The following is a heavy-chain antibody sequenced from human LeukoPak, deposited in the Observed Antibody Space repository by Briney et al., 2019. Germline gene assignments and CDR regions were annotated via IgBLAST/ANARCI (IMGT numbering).Heavy chain of an antibody. CDR2: MNPNSGNT. V-gene: IGHV1-8*01. CDR3: ARGLVTMVRGVIKGLFGY. Sequence: ASVKVSCKASGYTFTSYDINWVRQATGQGLEWMGWMNPNSGNTGYAQKFQGRVTMTRNASISTAYMELSSLRSEDTAVYYCARGLVTMVRGVIKGLFGYWGQGTLVTVSS. J-gene: IGHJ4*02. CDR1: GYTFTSYD. D-gene: IGHD3-10*01.